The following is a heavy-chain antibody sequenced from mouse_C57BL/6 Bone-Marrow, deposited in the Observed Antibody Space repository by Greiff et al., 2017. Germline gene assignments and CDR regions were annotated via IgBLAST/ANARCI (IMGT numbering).Heavy chain of an antibody. CDR2: IDPSDSYT. J-gene: IGHJ4*01. V-gene: IGHV1-50*01. CDR1: GYTFTSYW. Sequence: VQLQQPGAELVKPGASVKLSCKASGYTFTSYWMQWVKQRPGQGLEWIGEIDPSDSYTNYNQKFKGKATLTVDTSSSTAYMQLSSLTSEDSAVYYCARVYFEDYDAMDYWGQGTSVTVSS. CDR3: ARVYFEDYDAMDY. D-gene: IGHD2-4*01.